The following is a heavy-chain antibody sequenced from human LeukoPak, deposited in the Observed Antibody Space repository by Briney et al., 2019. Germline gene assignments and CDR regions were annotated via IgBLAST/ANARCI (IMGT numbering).Heavy chain of an antibody. D-gene: IGHD2-21*01. CDR3: AKDVGSSSPLAL. V-gene: IGHV3-30*02. Sequence: PGGSLRLSCAASGFTFSSYGMHWVRQAPGKGLEWVAFIRYDGSNKYYADSVKGRFTISRDNSKNTLYLQMNSLRAEDTAVYYCAKDVGSSSPLALWGQGTLVTVSS. J-gene: IGHJ4*02. CDR2: IRYDGSNK. CDR1: GFTFSSYG.